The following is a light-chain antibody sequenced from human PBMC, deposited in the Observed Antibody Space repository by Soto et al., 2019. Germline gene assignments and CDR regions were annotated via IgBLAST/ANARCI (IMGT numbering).Light chain of an antibody. J-gene: IGLJ2*01. CDR1: SSNIGNNY. Sequence: QSVLTQPPSVSAAPGQKVSISCSGSSSNIGNNYVSWYQQLPGTAPKLLIYDNHNRPSGIPDRFSGSKSGTSATLGITGPQTGDEADYYCGTWDSSLSAVVFGGGTKLTVL. V-gene: IGLV1-51*01. CDR2: DNH. CDR3: GTWDSSLSAVV.